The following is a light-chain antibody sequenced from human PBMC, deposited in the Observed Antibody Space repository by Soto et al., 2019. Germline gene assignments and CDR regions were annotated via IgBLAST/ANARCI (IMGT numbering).Light chain of an antibody. CDR3: QQDNNWLVT. J-gene: IGKJ2*01. Sequence: EIVMTQSPATLSVSPGERATLSCMASQSVSSNLAWYQQKPGQAPRLLIYCASTRATGIPARFSGSGSGTEFTLTISSLQSEDFAVYYCQQDNNWLVTFGQGTKLEIK. V-gene: IGKV3-15*01. CDR2: CAS. CDR1: QSVSSN.